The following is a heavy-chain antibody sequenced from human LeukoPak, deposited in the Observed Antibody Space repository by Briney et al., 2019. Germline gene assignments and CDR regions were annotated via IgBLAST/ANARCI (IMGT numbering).Heavy chain of an antibody. CDR2: INHSGGT. D-gene: IGHD3-22*01. V-gene: IGHV4-34*01. Sequence: RPSETLSLTCAVYGGSFSGYYWSWVRQPPEKGPEWIGEINHSGGTNYNPFLKSRVTISVDTSKNQFSLELTSVTAADTAVYYCARRRNDASGYYPSRGRYFDYWGQGTLVTVSS. CDR3: ARRRNDASGYYPSRGRYFDY. CDR1: GGSFSGYY. J-gene: IGHJ4*02.